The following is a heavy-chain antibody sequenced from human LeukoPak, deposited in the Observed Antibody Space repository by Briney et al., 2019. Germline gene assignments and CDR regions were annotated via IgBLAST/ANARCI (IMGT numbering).Heavy chain of an antibody. CDR2: INHSGST. J-gene: IGHJ1*01. CDR1: GGSFSVYY. V-gene: IGHV4-34*01. CDR3: ARGPWGYYDGSGYYGTKYFQH. Sequence: PSETLSLTCGVYGGSFSVYYGSGIRQPPGKGLEWIGEINHSGSTNYNPSLKSRVTISVDTSKNQFSLKLSSVTAADTAVYYCARGPWGYYDGSGYYGTKYFQHWGQGTLVTVSS. D-gene: IGHD3-22*01.